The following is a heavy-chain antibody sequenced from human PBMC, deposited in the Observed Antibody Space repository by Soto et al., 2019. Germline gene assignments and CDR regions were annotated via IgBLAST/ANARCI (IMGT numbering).Heavy chain of an antibody. CDR2: IANDGRSE. J-gene: IGHJ4*01. D-gene: IGHD3-10*01. CDR3: AKDKGRTAIDY. CDR1: GLTFSAAG. Sequence: QVQLVESGGGVVQPGRSLRLSCAASGLTFSAAGMHRVRQAPGKGLEWVAFIANDGRSESYADSVKGRFTISRDNSQNRLYLQMNGLRGEDTAVYYCAKDKGRTAIDYWGHGTLVSVSS. V-gene: IGHV3-30*18.